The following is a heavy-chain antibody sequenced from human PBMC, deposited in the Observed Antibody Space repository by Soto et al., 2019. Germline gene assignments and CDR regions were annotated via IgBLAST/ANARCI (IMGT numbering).Heavy chain of an antibody. Sequence: QVQLQESGPGLVKPSGTLSLTCAASGGSINSSNWWSWVRQPPGKGREWIGEIYHSGSTNNNPSLKSRVTISVDKSKTQFSLKLSSVTAADTAVYYCARVWTTVTNWFDPWGQGTLVTVSS. CDR2: IYHSGST. V-gene: IGHV4-4*02. J-gene: IGHJ5*01. CDR3: ARVWTTVTNWFDP. D-gene: IGHD4-17*01. CDR1: GGSINSSNW.